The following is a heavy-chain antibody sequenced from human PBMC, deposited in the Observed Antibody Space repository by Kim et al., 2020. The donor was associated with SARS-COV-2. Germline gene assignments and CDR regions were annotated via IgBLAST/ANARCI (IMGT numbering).Heavy chain of an antibody. J-gene: IGHJ4*02. V-gene: IGHV1-24*01. Sequence: ASVKVSCKVSGYTLTELSMHWVRQAPGKGLEWMGGFDPEDDETIYAQKFQGRVTMTEDTSTDTAYMELSSLRSEDTAVYYCATDLNPHYYDSSGLHSTFDYWGQGTLVTVSS. CDR3: ATDLNPHYYDSSGLHSTFDY. CDR1: GYTLTELS. CDR2: FDPEDDET. D-gene: IGHD3-22*01.